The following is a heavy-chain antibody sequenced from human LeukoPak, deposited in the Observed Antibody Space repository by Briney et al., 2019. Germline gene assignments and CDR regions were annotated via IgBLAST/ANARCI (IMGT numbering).Heavy chain of an antibody. CDR1: GFTFSSYA. Sequence: PGGSLRLSCAASGFTFSSYAMHWVRQAPGKGLEWVAVISYDGSNKYYADSVKGRFTISRDNAKNSLCLQMNSLRVEDTAVYYCARGLRAFVYWGQGTLVSVSS. CDR3: ARGLRAFVY. J-gene: IGHJ4*02. V-gene: IGHV3-30-3*01. CDR2: ISYDGSNK. D-gene: IGHD3-10*01.